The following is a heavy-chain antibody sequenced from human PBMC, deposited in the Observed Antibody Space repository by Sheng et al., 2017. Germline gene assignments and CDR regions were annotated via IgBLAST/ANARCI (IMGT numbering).Heavy chain of an antibody. D-gene: IGHD6-13*01. Sequence: QVQVQQWGAGLLKPSETLSLTCAVYGGSFSGYYWSWIRQPPGKGLEWIGEINHSGSTNYNPSLKSRVTISVDTSKNQFSLKLSSVTAADTAVYYCARRGRIAATGGFDPWGQGTLVTVSS. CDR3: ARRGRIAATGGFDP. CDR2: INHSGST. CDR1: GGSFSGYY. V-gene: IGHV4-34*01. J-gene: IGHJ5*02.